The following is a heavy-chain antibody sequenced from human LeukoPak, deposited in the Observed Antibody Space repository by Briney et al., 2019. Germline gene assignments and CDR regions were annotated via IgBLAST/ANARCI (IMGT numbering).Heavy chain of an antibody. D-gene: IGHD7-27*01. CDR3: ARGDGDGPARRAFDI. CDR2: INPTSGDT. V-gene: IGHV1-2*02. J-gene: IGHJ3*02. CDR1: GYTFIGFY. Sequence: ASVKVSCRASGYTFIGFYMHWVRRAPGQGLEWMGWINPTSGDTNYLQKFQGRVIMTRDTSISTAYMELSRVRSDDTAVYYCARGDGDGPARRAFDIWGQGTMVTVSS.